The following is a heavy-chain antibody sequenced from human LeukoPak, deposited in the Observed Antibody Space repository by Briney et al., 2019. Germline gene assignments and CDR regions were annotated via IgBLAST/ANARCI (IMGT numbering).Heavy chain of an antibody. CDR3: ARAMVRGVKIFDY. V-gene: IGHV3-7*01. J-gene: IGHJ4*02. Sequence: GGSLRLSCAASVFTFSSYWMSWVRQAPAKGLEWVANIKQDGSEKYYVDSVKGRFTISRDNAKNSLYLQMNSLRAEDTAVYYCARAMVRGVKIFDYWGQGTLVTVSS. CDR2: IKQDGSEK. CDR1: VFTFSSYW. D-gene: IGHD3-10*01.